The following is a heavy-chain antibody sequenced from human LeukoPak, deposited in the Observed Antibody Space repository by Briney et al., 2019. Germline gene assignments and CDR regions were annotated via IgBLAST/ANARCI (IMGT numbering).Heavy chain of an antibody. J-gene: IGHJ4*02. V-gene: IGHV3-9*01. CDR1: GFTFVEYV. Sequence: GRSLRHSRAASGFTFVEYVRYSVRPAPGKGLDGVSGISWKSWSIGFAGSVKGRFTLSRDTTKNSQNMQMNSMRAEETDLYSCAKCFGGGYDESYYFDYWGQGTLVTVSS. CDR2: ISWKSWSI. CDR3: AKCFGGGYDESYYFDY. D-gene: IGHD5-12*01.